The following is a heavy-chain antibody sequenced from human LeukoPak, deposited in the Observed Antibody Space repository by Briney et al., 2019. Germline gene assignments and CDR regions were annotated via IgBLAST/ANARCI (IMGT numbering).Heavy chain of an antibody. V-gene: IGHV3-33*01. CDR3: ARDGLLLWFGELPHGNWFDP. CDR2: IWYDGSNK. J-gene: IGHJ5*02. Sequence: PGRSLRLSCAASGFTFSSYGMHWVRQAPGKGLEWVAVIWYDGSNKYYADSVKGRFTISRDNSKNTLYLQMNSLRAEDTAVCYCARDGLLLWFGELPHGNWFDPWGQGTLVTVSS. D-gene: IGHD3-10*01. CDR1: GFTFSSYG.